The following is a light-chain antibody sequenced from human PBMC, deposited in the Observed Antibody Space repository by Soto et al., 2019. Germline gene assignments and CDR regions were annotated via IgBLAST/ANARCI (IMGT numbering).Light chain of an antibody. CDR1: QSISSW. CDR3: QQYNSDST. CDR2: KAS. J-gene: IGKJ3*01. V-gene: IGKV1-5*03. Sequence: DIQMTQSPSTLSASVGDRVTITCRASQSISSWLAWYQQKPGKAPKLLIYKASSLESGVPSRFSGSGSGTEFTLTSSSLQPDYFATYYCQQYNSDSTFGPGTKVDIK.